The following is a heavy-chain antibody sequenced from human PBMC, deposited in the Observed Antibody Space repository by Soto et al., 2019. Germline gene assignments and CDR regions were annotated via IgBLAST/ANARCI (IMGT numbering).Heavy chain of an antibody. J-gene: IGHJ4*02. Sequence: GGSLRLSCAASGFTFSSYAMSWVRQAPGKGLEWVSAISGSGGSTYYADSVKGRFTISRDNSKNTLYLQMNSLRAEDTAVYYCAKGGTITMIVVVPHCFDYWGQGTLVTVSS. V-gene: IGHV3-23*01. CDR3: AKGGTITMIVVVPHCFDY. CDR2: ISGSGGST. CDR1: GFTFSSYA. D-gene: IGHD3-22*01.